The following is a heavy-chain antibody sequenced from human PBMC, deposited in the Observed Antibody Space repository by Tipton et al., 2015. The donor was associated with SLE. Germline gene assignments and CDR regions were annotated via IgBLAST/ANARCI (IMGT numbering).Heavy chain of an antibody. V-gene: IGHV4-61*10. CDR2: IYYSGST. D-gene: IGHD6-13*01. CDR3: ARSQQLSYMDV. J-gene: IGHJ6*03. CDR1: GGSISSGSYY. Sequence: LRLSCTVSGGSISSGSYYWSWIRQPAGKGLEWIGYIYYSGSTNYNPSLKSRVTISVDTSKNQFSLKLSSVTAADTAVYYCARSQQLSYMDVWGKGTTVTVSS.